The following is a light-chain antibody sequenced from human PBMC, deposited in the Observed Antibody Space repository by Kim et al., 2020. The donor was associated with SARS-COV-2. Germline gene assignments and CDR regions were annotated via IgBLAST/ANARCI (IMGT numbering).Light chain of an antibody. CDR1: PGINNY. J-gene: IGKJ5*01. CDR3: QQFSTYPLT. V-gene: IGKV1-9*01. Sequence: ASVGDRATATCRASPGINNYLAWYQQKTGKAPNLLMYAASILQSGGPSRFSGSGSGTEFTLTISTPQPEDFATYYCQQFSTYPLTFGQGTRLEIK. CDR2: AAS.